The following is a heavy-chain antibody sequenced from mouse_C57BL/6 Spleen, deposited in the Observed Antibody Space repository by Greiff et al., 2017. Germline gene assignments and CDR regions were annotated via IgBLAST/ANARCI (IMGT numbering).Heavy chain of an antibody. Sequence: VQLQQSGAELVRPGASVKLSCTASGFNIKDDYMHWVKQRPEQGLEWIGWIDPENGDTEYASKFQGKATITADTSSNTAYLQLSSLTSEDTAVYYCTFYYYGSSPAWFAYWGQGTLVTVSA. CDR1: GFNIKDDY. CDR2: IDPENGDT. V-gene: IGHV14-4*01. D-gene: IGHD1-1*01. J-gene: IGHJ3*01. CDR3: TFYYYGSSPAWFAY.